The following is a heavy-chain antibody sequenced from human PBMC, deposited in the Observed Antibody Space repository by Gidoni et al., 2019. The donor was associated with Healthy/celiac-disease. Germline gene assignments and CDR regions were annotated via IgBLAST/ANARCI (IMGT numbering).Heavy chain of an antibody. V-gene: IGHV4-34*01. CDR1: GGSFSGYY. Sequence: QVQLQQWGAGLLKPSETLSLTCAVYGGSFSGYYWSWIRQPPGKGLEWIGEINHSGSTNYNPSLKSRVTISVDTSKNQFSLKLSSVTAADTAVYYCARGGRVVRGKTDPFDYWGQGTLVTVSS. J-gene: IGHJ4*02. CDR3: ARGGRVVRGKTDPFDY. D-gene: IGHD3-10*01. CDR2: INHSGST.